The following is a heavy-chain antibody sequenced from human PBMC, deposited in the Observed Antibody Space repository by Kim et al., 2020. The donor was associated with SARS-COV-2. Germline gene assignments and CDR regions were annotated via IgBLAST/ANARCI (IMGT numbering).Heavy chain of an antibody. V-gene: IGHV1-46*01. CDR3: ARDQGDGDFRPYYYYGMDV. CDR1: GYTFTSYY. Sequence: ASVKVSCKASGYTFTSYYMHWVRQAPGQGLEWMGIINPSGGSTSYAQKFQGRVTMTRDTSTSTVYMELSSLRSEDTAVYYCARDQGDGDFRPYYYYGMDVWGQGTTVTVSS. CDR2: INPSGGST. D-gene: IGHD4-17*01. J-gene: IGHJ6*02.